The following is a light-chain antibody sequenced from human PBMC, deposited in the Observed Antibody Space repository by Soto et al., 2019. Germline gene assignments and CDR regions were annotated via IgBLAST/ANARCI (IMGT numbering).Light chain of an antibody. Sequence: ALTQPASVSGSPGQSVTISCTGTSSDVGGYDYVSWYQQHPGTAPKFILYEVNNRPSGVSNRFSGSKSGNTASLIISGLQTEDEANYYCSAYTTSNTLIFGTGTKVTVL. V-gene: IGLV2-14*01. J-gene: IGLJ1*01. CDR1: SSDVGGYDY. CDR2: EVN. CDR3: SAYTTSNTLI.